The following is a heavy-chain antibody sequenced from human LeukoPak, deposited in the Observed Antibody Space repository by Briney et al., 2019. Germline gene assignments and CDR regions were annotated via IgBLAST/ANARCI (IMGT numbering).Heavy chain of an antibody. CDR2: ISYDGSNK. CDR3: ARDGGIAVAGYLDY. V-gene: IGHV3-30-3*01. CDR1: GFTFNSYA. J-gene: IGHJ4*02. D-gene: IGHD6-19*01. Sequence: GGSLRLSCEASGFTFNSYAVHWVRQAPGKGLEWVAVISYDGSNKYYADSVKGRFTISRDNSKNTLYLQMNSLRAEDTAVYYCARDGGIAVAGYLDYWGQGTLVTVSS.